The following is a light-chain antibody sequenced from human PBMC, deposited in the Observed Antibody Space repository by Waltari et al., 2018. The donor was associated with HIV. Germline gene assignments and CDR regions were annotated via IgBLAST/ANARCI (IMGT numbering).Light chain of an antibody. J-gene: IGKJ1*01. Sequence: DIHMTQSPSTLSASVGDRVTITCRASQTVGDWLAWYQQKPGEAPNLLIYRATDVQSGVPSRFSGSASGTDFTLAIDSLQPEDFATYYCHQHSDYLGSFGQGTRVELK. CDR3: HQHSDYLGS. CDR1: QTVGDW. V-gene: IGKV1-5*03. CDR2: RAT.